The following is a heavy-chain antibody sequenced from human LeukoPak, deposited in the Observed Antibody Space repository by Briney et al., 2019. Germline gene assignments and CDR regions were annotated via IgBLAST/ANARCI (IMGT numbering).Heavy chain of an antibody. Sequence: GGSLRLSCAASGFTFDDYTMHWVRQAPGKGLEWVSLISWDGGSTYYADSVKGRFTISRDNSKNSLYLQMNSLRTVDTALYYCAKDIQLERRRAFDIWGQGTMVTVSS. CDR2: ISWDGGST. V-gene: IGHV3-43*01. CDR1: GFTFDDYT. D-gene: IGHD1-1*01. J-gene: IGHJ3*02. CDR3: AKDIQLERRRAFDI.